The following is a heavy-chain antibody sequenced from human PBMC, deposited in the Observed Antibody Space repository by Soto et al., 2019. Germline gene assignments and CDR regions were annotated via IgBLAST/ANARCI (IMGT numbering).Heavy chain of an antibody. J-gene: IGHJ4*02. D-gene: IGHD5-18*01. Sequence: QVHLMQSGAEVKKPGASLKVSCKASGYTFTSYGISWVRQAPGQGLEGMGWISAYNGNTNYAQKLQGRVTMTTDTSTSTAYMELRSLRSDDTAVYYCARARYSYGYVVYFDYWGQGTLVTVSS. CDR3: ARARYSYGYVVYFDY. CDR2: ISAYNGNT. V-gene: IGHV1-18*01. CDR1: GYTFTSYG.